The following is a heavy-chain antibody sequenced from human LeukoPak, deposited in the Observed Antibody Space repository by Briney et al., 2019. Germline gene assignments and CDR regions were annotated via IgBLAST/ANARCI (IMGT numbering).Heavy chain of an antibody. D-gene: IGHD6-13*01. CDR2: IIPILGIA. V-gene: IGHV1-69*04. J-gene: IGHJ4*02. Sequence: SVKVSCKASGGTFSSYAISWVRQAPGQGLEWMGRIIPILGIANCAQKFQGRVTITADKSTSTAYMELSSLRSEDTAVYYCARDKTYSSSGYDYWGQGTLVTVSS. CDR1: GGTFSSYA. CDR3: ARDKTYSSSGYDY.